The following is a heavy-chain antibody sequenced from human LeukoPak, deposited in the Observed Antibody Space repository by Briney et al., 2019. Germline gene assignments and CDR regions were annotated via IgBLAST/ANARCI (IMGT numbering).Heavy chain of an antibody. Sequence: GGSRRLSCTASGFTFGDYAMSWFRQAPGKGLEWVGFIRSKTYGGTTEYAASVKGRFTTSRDDPKSIAYLQMSSLKTEDTAVYYCTRARGSYSWNAFDIWGQGTLVTVSS. CDR3: TRARGSYSWNAFDI. J-gene: IGHJ3*02. D-gene: IGHD1-26*01. V-gene: IGHV3-49*03. CDR2: IRSKTYGGTT. CDR1: GFTFGDYA.